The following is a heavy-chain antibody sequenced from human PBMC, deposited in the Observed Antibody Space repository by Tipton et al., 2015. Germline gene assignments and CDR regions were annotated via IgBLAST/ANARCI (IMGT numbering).Heavy chain of an antibody. CDR2: INSDGSST. Sequence: SLRLSCAASGFIFSSYALSWVRQAPGKGLVWVSRINSDGSSTSYTDSVKGRFTISRDNAKDTLYLQMNSLRAEDTAVYYCARVYSGYDLDYYYYAMDVWGQGTAVTVSS. V-gene: IGHV3-74*01. CDR3: ARVYSGYDLDYYYYAMDV. CDR1: GFIFSSYA. J-gene: IGHJ6*02. D-gene: IGHD5-12*01.